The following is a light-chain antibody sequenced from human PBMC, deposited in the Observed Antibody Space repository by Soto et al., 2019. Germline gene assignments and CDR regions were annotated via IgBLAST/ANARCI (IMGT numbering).Light chain of an antibody. J-gene: IGKJ1*01. Sequence: EIVMTQSPGTLSVSPGERATLSCRASQSVSSNLAWYQQKPGQAPRLLIYGASTRETGIPARFSGSGSGTEFTLTISSLQSEDFAVYYCQQYNNWPPTFGQGTKVEIK. V-gene: IGKV3-15*01. CDR2: GAS. CDR1: QSVSSN. CDR3: QQYNNWPPT.